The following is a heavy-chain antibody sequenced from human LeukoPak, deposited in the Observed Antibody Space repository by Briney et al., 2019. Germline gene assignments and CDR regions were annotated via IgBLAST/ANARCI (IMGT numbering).Heavy chain of an antibody. V-gene: IGHV3-74*01. J-gene: IGHJ3*02. Sequence: GGSLRLSCAASGFTFSSYWMHWVRQAPGKGLVWVSRIHSDGSSTYYADSVKGRFTISRDNARNTVYLQMNNLRAEDTAVYYCGREIWGFALDMWGQGTMVTVSS. CDR1: GFTFSSYW. CDR3: GREIWGFALDM. D-gene: IGHD7-27*01. CDR2: IHSDGSST.